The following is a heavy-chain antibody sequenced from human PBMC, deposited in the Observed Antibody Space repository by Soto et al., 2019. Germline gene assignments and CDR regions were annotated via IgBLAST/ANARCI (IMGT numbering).Heavy chain of an antibody. V-gene: IGHV1-69*06. D-gene: IGHD3-22*01. Sequence: SVKVSCKASEDTLSSYSISWVRQAPGQGLEWMGGIIPFSGTANYAQKFQGRVTITADKSTSTAYMELSSLRSEDTAVYYCVREGYYDSSGYYPGWFDPWGQGTLVTVSS. CDR1: EDTLSSYS. J-gene: IGHJ5*02. CDR3: VREGYYDSSGYYPGWFDP. CDR2: IIPFSGTA.